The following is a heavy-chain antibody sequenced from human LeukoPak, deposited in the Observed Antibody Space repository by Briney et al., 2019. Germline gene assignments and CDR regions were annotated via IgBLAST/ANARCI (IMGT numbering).Heavy chain of an antibody. CDR3: ARGKQQLVWEYFQH. J-gene: IGHJ1*01. CDR1: GGTFSNFI. Sequence: GASVKASCKASGGTFSNFIISWVRQAPGQGLEWMGQIIPLFGAPNYAQNFQGRVTITTDGPTSTAYMELSSLRSEDTAVYYCARGKQQLVWEYFQHWGQGTLVTVSS. CDR2: IIPLFGAP. V-gene: IGHV1-69*05. D-gene: IGHD6-13*01.